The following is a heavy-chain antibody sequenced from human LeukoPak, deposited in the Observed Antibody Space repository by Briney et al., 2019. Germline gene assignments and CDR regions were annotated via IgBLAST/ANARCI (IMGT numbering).Heavy chain of an antibody. V-gene: IGHV1-46*01. CDR3: ARDEGGDYGDYSPYFDY. Sequence: ASVKVSFKASGYTFTNYYIHWVRQAPGQGLEWMGIINPSGGSTAYAQKFQGRVTMTSDTSTSTVYMELSSLRSEDTAVYYCARDEGGDYGDYSPYFDYWGQGTLVTVSS. CDR2: INPSGGST. D-gene: IGHD4-17*01. J-gene: IGHJ4*02. CDR1: GYTFTNYY.